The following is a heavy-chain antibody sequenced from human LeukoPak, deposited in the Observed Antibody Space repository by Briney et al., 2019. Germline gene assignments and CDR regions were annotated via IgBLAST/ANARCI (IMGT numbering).Heavy chain of an antibody. CDR1: GYTLTELS. Sequence: ASVKVSCKVSGYTLTELSMHWVRQAPGKGLEWMGGFDPEDGETIYAQKFQGRVTITTDESTSTAYMELSSLRSEDTAVYYCARYSGYEGGPYYFDYWGQGTLVTVSS. D-gene: IGHD5-12*01. V-gene: IGHV1-24*01. J-gene: IGHJ4*02. CDR2: FDPEDGET. CDR3: ARYSGYEGGPYYFDY.